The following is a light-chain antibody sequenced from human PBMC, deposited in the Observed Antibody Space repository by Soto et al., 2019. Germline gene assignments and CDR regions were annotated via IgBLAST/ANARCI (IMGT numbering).Light chain of an antibody. Sequence: DIQMTQSPSSLSASVGDRVTVTCRSSQTISSFLNWYQQKPGKAPNLLIFAAAILQSGVPSRFNGNGSETEFTLTISSLQPEDFATYYFQQGYSNPQSFGGGTKVEFK. V-gene: IGKV1-39*01. J-gene: IGKJ4*01. CDR3: QQGYSNPQS. CDR1: QTISSF. CDR2: AAA.